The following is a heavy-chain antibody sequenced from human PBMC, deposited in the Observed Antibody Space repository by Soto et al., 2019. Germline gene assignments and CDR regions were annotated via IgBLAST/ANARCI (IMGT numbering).Heavy chain of an antibody. J-gene: IGHJ4*02. CDR3: ARYPSGSYYFDY. D-gene: IGHD1-26*01. V-gene: IGHV1-3*01. CDR1: GYTFTSYA. CDR2: INAGNGNT. Sequence: ASVKVYCKASGYTFTSYAMHWVRQAPGQRLEWMGWINAGNGNTKYSQKFQGRVTITRDTSASTAYMELSSLRSEDTAVYYCARYPSGSYYFDYWGQGTLVTVTS.